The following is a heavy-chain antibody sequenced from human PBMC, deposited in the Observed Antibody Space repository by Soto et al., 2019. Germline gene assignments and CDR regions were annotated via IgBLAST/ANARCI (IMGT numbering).Heavy chain of an antibody. CDR2: ISHRGIT. CDR3: ARGVGYCSGGKCNSPGCYFDY. J-gene: IGHJ4*02. D-gene: IGHD2-15*01. Sequence: AETLSITCAVYGGSFSGYYWSWIRQPPGKGLEWIGEISHRGITNYSPYLKSRVTISVDRSKNQFSLKLSSVTAADTAMYYCARGVGYCSGGKCNSPGCYFDYWGQGIQVTVSS. V-gene: IGHV4-34*01. CDR1: GGSFSGYY.